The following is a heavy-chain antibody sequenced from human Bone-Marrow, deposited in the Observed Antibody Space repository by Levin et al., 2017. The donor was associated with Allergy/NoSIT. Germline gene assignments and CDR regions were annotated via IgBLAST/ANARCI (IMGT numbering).Heavy chain of an antibody. J-gene: IGHJ4*02. V-gene: IGHV4-59*01. CDR3: ARYYASNHYYYEVFGY. D-gene: IGHD3-22*01. CDR1: GISINNYF. CDR2: IYDSANT. Sequence: SETLSLTCTVSGISINNYFWSWIRQSPGKGLEWIAYIYDSANTKYNPSLKSRVTLSVDTSKNQISLTLRSVTAADTAVYYCARYYASNHYYYEVFGYWGRGTLVTVSS.